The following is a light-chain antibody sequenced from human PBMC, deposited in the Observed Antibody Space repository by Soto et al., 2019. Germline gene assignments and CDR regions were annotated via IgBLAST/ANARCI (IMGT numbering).Light chain of an antibody. V-gene: IGKV3-20*01. CDR2: VAS. Sequence: EIVLTQSPGTLYLSPGERASLSCRASQSVTSSYLAWYQQKPGQAPRLLIYVASNRATGIPDRFSGSGSGTDFTLTINSLGPEDYAVYYCEQYGSSPSTCGQGTKLEIK. CDR3: EQYGSSPST. J-gene: IGKJ1*01. CDR1: QSVTSSY.